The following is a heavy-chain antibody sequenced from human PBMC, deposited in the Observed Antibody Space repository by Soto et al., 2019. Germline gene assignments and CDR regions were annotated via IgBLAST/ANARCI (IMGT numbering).Heavy chain of an antibody. CDR3: ARKQAGYFYVFAY. Sequence: NLSLTCTVSCDSITSFGYYWSWIRQHPGEGLEWLGYIYGSGSTFYNPSLKSRITLSVDTSKTRFSLNLTSVTVADTDVYFCARKQAGYFYVFAYGAKGTL. V-gene: IGHV4-31*03. CDR1: CDSITSFGYY. J-gene: IGHJ4*02. D-gene: IGHD3-10*02. CDR2: IYGSGST.